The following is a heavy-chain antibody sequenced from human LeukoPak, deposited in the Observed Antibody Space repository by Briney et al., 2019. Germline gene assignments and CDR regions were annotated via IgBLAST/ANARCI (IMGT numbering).Heavy chain of an antibody. Sequence: GGSLRLSCAASGFTFSSYSMNWVRQAPGKGLEWVSSISSSSSYIYYADSVKGRFTISRDNAKNSLYLQMNSLRAEDTAVYYCARVTPGDFWSGYSLNFDYWGQGTLVTASS. CDR3: ARVTPGDFWSGYSLNFDY. J-gene: IGHJ4*02. CDR1: GFTFSSYS. V-gene: IGHV3-21*01. D-gene: IGHD3-3*01. CDR2: ISSSSSYI.